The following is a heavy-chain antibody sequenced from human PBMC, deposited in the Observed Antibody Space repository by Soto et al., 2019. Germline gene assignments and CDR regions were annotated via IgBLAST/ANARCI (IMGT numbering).Heavy chain of an antibody. D-gene: IGHD5-18*01. Sequence: QVQLQESGPGLVKPSQTLSLTCSVSGGSISSGDYYWSWIRQPPGKGLEWIGYVFYSGNTYTNPSLRSRVTMSEDASKNQFSLRLNSVTSADTAVYYCARHVNTDMLGFDYWGQGALVTVSS. V-gene: IGHV4-30-4*01. CDR3: ARHVNTDMLGFDY. CDR2: VFYSGNT. J-gene: IGHJ4*02. CDR1: GGSISSGDYY.